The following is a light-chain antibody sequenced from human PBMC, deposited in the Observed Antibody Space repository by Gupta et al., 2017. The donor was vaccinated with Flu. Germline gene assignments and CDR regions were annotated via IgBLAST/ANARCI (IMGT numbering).Light chain of an antibody. CDR2: GAS. V-gene: IGKV3-20*01. CDR1: QSVAINY. CDR3: QQYGSPPIT. J-gene: IGKJ4*01. Sequence: GTVSLSPGERATLSCRANQSVAINYLAWYQQKPGQAPRLLITGASSRATGIPDRFSGSGSGTDFTLTINRLEPEDFAVYYCQQYGSPPITFGGGTKVEIK.